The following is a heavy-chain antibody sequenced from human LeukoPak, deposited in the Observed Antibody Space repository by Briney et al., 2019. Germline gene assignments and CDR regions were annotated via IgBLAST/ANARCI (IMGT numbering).Heavy chain of an antibody. D-gene: IGHD3-3*01. CDR2: INHSGST. V-gene: IGHV4-34*01. CDR1: GGSFSGYY. J-gene: IGHJ5*02. CDR3: ARGPLRFLEWWYNWFDP. Sequence: SETLSLTCAVYGGSFSGYYWSWIRQPPGKGLEWIGEINHSGSTNYNPSLKSRVTISVDTSKNQFSLKLSSVTAVDTAVYYCARGPLRFLEWWYNWFDPWGQGTLVTVSS.